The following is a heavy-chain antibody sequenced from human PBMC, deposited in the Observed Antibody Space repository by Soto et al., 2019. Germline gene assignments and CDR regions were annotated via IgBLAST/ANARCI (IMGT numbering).Heavy chain of an antibody. CDR2: IYYSGST. D-gene: IGHD3-3*01. CDR1: GGSISSGDYY. V-gene: IGHV4-30-4*01. J-gene: IGHJ4*02. Sequence: QVQLQESGPGLVKPSQTLSLTCTVSGGSISSGDYYWSWIRQPPGKGLEWIGYIYYSGSTYYNPSLTSRVTISVDTSKNQFSLKLSSVTAADTAVYYCASIGITIFGVVIKGPSTRDYWGQGTLVTVSS. CDR3: ASIGITIFGVVIKGPSTRDY.